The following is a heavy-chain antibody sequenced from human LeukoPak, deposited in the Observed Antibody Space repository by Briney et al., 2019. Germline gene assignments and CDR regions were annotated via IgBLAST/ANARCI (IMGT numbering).Heavy chain of an antibody. Sequence: SETLSLTCTVSGGSISSGSYYWSWIRQPAGKGLEWIGHIYTSGSTNYNPSLKSRVTISVDTSKNQFSLKLSSVTAADTAVYYCARGPPPGYYYYYMDVWGKGTTVTISS. CDR1: GGSISSGSYY. CDR2: IYTSGST. J-gene: IGHJ6*03. CDR3: ARGPPPGYYYYYMDV. V-gene: IGHV4-61*09.